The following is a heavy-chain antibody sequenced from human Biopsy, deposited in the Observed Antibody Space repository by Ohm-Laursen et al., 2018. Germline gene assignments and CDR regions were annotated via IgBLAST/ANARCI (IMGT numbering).Heavy chain of an antibody. V-gene: IGHV4-59*08. CDR1: GGSISSYY. J-gene: IGHJ2*01. Sequence: GTLSLTCTVSGGSISSYYWSWIRQPPGKGLDWIGYIYYTGSTNYNPSLKSRVTISVDTSMNHLSLRLTSVTAADTAVYYCARHAPSYSGSYWRYFDLWGRGTLVTVSS. D-gene: IGHD1-26*01. CDR2: IYYTGST. CDR3: ARHAPSYSGSYWRYFDL.